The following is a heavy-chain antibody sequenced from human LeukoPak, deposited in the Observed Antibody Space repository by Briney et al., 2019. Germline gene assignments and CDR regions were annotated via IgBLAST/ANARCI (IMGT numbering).Heavy chain of an antibody. J-gene: IGHJ5*02. V-gene: IGHV3-21*01. Sequence: GGSLRLSCAASGFTFSSYSMNWVRQAPGKGLEWVSSISSSSSYIYYADSVKGRFTISRDNAENTLNLQMNSLRAEDTAVYYCARDLGQYYDTSDNWFDPWGQGTLVTVSS. CDR2: ISSSSSYI. CDR1: GFTFSSYS. D-gene: IGHD3-22*01. CDR3: ARDLGQYYDTSDNWFDP.